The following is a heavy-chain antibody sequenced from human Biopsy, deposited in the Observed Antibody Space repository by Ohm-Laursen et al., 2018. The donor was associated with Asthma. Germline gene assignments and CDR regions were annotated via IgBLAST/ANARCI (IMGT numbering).Heavy chain of an antibody. V-gene: IGHV3-9*01. CDR1: GFTFDDYA. CDR2: ISWNSGSI. CDR3: ARKAGSCISRTCYSLDF. D-gene: IGHD2-2*01. Sequence: SLRLSCTASGFTFDDYAMHWVRQAPGKGLEWVSGISWNSGSIGYADSVKGRFTISRDNAKNTLYLQMNSLRAEDTAVYYCARKAGSCISRTCYSLDFWGQGTLVTVSS. J-gene: IGHJ4*02.